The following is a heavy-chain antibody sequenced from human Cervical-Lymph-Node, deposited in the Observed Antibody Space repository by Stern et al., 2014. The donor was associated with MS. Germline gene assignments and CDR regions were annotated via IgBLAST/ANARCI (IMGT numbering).Heavy chain of an antibody. Sequence: QVQLVQSGAEVKKPGSSVKVSCKASGGTLNNYGVSWVRQAPGQGLEWLGRIIPVLGVANKPQKCRDRVTITADKSTSTAYMEMSSLTFNDTAVYYCARDGRDGYSESPDGLDIWGQGTMVTVSS. CDR3: ARDGRDGYSESPDGLDI. J-gene: IGHJ3*02. CDR1: GGTLNNYG. D-gene: IGHD5-24*01. CDR2: IIPVLGVA. V-gene: IGHV1-69*04.